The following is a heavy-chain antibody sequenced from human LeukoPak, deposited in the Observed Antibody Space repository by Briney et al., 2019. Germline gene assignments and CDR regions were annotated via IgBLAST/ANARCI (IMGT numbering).Heavy chain of an antibody. CDR3: ARDRSNYGGNLFDS. CDR1: GGSMSGYY. CDR2: IHYSGST. Sequence: PSETLSLTCTVSGGSMSGYYWSWIRQPPGKGLEWIGYIHYSGSTNYNPFLKSRVTISQDTSRNQFSLKLRSVTAADTAVYYCARDRSNYGGNLFDSWGQGTLVTVSS. J-gene: IGHJ4*02. V-gene: IGHV4-59*01. D-gene: IGHD4-23*01.